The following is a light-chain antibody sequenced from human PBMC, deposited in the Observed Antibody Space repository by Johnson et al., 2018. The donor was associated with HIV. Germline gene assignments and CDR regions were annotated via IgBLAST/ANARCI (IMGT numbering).Light chain of an antibody. V-gene: IGLV1-51*02. J-gene: IGLJ1*01. CDR3: GTWDTSRRAYV. CDR1: SSNIENYF. CDR2: EDN. Sequence: QSILTQPPSVSAAPGQRVNISCSGNSSNIENYFVSWYQQLPGAAPRLVIYEDNKRPSGIPDRFSGSKSGASATLGITGLQTGDEADYYCGTWDTSRRAYVFGTGTKVTAL.